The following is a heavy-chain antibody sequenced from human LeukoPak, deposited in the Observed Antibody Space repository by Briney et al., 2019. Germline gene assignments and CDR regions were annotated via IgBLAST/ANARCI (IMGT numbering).Heavy chain of an antibody. V-gene: IGHV4-30-4*08. Sequence: PSQTLSLTCTVSGGSISSGDYYWRWIRQPPGKGLEWIGYIYYSGSTYYNPSLKSRVTISVDTSKNQFSLKLSSVTAADTAVYYCARDYDFWSGYYVGRDAFDIWGQGTMVTVSS. CDR3: ARDYDFWSGYYVGRDAFDI. CDR2: IYYSGST. CDR1: GGSISSGDYY. J-gene: IGHJ3*02. D-gene: IGHD3-3*01.